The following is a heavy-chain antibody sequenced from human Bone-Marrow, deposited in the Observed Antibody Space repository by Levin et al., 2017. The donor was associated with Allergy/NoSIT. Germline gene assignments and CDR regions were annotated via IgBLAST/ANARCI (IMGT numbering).Heavy chain of an antibody. CDR3: ARWDHVNRLFDN. Sequence: SQTPSLTCAISGDSVSSNSVAWNWIRQSPSRGLEWLGRTYYLSKWYHDYAVSVKSRITINPDTSKNHFSLVLNSVTPEDTAVYYCARWDHVNRLFDNWGQGTQVTVSS. D-gene: IGHD1-14*01. J-gene: IGHJ4*02. V-gene: IGHV6-1*01. CDR1: GDSVSSNSVA. CDR2: TYYLSKWYH.